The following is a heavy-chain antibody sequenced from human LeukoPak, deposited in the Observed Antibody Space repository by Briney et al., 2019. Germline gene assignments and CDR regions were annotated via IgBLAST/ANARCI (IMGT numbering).Heavy chain of an antibody. J-gene: IGHJ6*02. CDR2: IIPMLGIA. V-gene: IGHV1-69*04. CDR1: GGTFSNYA. D-gene: IGHD4-11*01. Sequence: SVKVSCKASGGTFSNYAISWVRQAPGQGLEWMGRIIPMLGIANYAQKFQGRVTITADKSTSTAYMELSSLRSEDTAVYYCARDKEAVTTDYFYYGRDVGAQGTTLTVS. CDR3: ARDKEAVTTDYFYYGRDV.